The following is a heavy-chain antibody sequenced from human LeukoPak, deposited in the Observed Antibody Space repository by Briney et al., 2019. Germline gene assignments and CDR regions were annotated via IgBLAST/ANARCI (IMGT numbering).Heavy chain of an antibody. J-gene: IGHJ4*02. D-gene: IGHD3-16*02. CDR1: GYTFTSYY. CDR2: INPSGGST. V-gene: IGHV1-46*01. Sequence: ASVKVSCKASGYTFTSYYMHWVRQAPGQGLEWMGIINPSGGSTSYAQKFQGRVTMTRDMSTSTAYMELRSLRSDDTAVYYCARVLGDYVWGSYRSDFDYWGQGTLVTVSS. CDR3: ARVLGDYVWGSYRSDFDY.